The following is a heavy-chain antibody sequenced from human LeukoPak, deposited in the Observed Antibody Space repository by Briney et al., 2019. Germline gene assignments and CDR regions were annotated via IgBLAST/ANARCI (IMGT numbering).Heavy chain of an antibody. D-gene: IGHD4-23*01. Sequence: SETLALTGAVCRGSFGGCYWRSMRQPQGKGLEWIGEINHSGSTNYNPSLKSRVTISVDTSKNQFSLKLSSVTAADTAVYYCAFGGNSGLDYWGQGTLVNVSS. CDR1: RGSFGGCY. CDR3: AFGGNSGLDY. J-gene: IGHJ4*02. CDR2: INHSGST. V-gene: IGHV4-34*01.